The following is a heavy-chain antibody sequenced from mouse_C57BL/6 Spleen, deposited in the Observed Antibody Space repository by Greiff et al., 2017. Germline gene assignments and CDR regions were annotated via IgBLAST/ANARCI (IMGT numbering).Heavy chain of an antibody. J-gene: IGHJ4*01. CDR2: IDPENGDT. CDR1: GFNIKDDY. Sequence: LVESGAELVRPGASVKLSCTASGFNIKDDYMHWVKQRPEQGLEWIGWIDPENGDTEYASKFQGKATITADTSSNTAYLQLSSLTSEDTAVYYCTTGKGIYAMDYWGQGTSVTVSS. CDR3: TTGKGIYAMDY. V-gene: IGHV14-4*01.